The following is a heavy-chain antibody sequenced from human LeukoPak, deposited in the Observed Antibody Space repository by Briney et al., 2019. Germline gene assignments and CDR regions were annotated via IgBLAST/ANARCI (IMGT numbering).Heavy chain of an antibody. J-gene: IGHJ4*02. CDR3: AKARGWYDFDY. V-gene: IGHV3-23*01. CDR1: GFTFSSHA. D-gene: IGHD6-19*01. Sequence: GGSLRLSCAASGFTFSSHAMSWVRQTPGKGLDWVSGISGVGGSTYYADSVKGRFTISRDNSKNTVNLQMNSLRADDTAVYYCAKARGWYDFDYWGQGILVTVSS. CDR2: ISGVGGST.